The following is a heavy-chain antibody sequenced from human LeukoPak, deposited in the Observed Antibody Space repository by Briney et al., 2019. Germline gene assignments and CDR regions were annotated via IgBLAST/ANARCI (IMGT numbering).Heavy chain of an antibody. Sequence: PGGSLRPSCAGSGFTFGGYGMHWFRQTPGKGLEWVAVIAYDGSRAFYADSVKGRFTISRGNSKNTMSVQMDDLRAEDTAVYYCTRYNNDHFDYWGQGTLVTVSS. V-gene: IGHV3-33*01. CDR2: IAYDGSRA. CDR3: TRYNNDHFDY. CDR1: GFTFGGYG. J-gene: IGHJ4*02. D-gene: IGHD1-14*01.